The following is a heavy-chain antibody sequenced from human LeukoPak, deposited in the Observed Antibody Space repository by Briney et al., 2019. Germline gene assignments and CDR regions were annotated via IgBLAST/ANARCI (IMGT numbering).Heavy chain of an antibody. V-gene: IGHV4-59*01. D-gene: IGHD6-19*01. J-gene: IGHJ3*02. CDR3: AREGSGWSIDAFDI. CDR1: GGSISSYY. CDR2: IYYSGST. Sequence: SETLSLTCTVPGGSISSYYWSWIRQPPGKGLEWIGYIYYSGSTNYNPSLKSRVTISVDTSKNQFSLKLSSVTAADTVVYYCAREGSGWSIDAFDIWGQGTMVTVSP.